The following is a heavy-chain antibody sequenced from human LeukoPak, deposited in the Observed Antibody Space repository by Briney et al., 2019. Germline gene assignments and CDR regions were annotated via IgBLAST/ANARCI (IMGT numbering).Heavy chain of an antibody. CDR2: IYYSGST. V-gene: IGHV4-59*01. D-gene: IGHD2-15*01. Sequence: SETLSLTCTVSGGSISSYYWSWIRQPPGKGLEWIGYIYYSGSTNYNPSLKSRVTISVDTSENQFSLKLSSVTAADTAVYYCARGYCSGGSCYYFDYWGQGTLVTVSS. CDR1: GGSISSYY. CDR3: ARGYCSGGSCYYFDY. J-gene: IGHJ4*02.